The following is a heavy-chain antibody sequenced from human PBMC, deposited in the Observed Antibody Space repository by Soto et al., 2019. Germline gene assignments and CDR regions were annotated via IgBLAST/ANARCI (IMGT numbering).Heavy chain of an antibody. D-gene: IGHD2-15*01. V-gene: IGHV1-69*01. CDR2: ITPTLGIP. CDR1: GGTFSRNP. CDR3: AADGSGGTYVGVQYSEF. J-gene: IGHJ4*02. Sequence: QMLLVQSGAEVRKPGSSVRVSCKASGGTFSRNPFSGLRRAPGQGLEWLGGITPTLGIPFYGQQFQGRVTITADESTRTVYMELRSLRSEDAAVYYCAADGSGGTYVGVQYSEFWGQGTLVTVSA.